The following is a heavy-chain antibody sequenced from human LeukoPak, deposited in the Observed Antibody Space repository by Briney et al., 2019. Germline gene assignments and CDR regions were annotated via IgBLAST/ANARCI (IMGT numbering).Heavy chain of an antibody. CDR3: ARDTPHDYYDSSGYYFSYYGMDV. Sequence: PGGSLRLSCAASGFPFSSYGMHWVRQAPGKGLEWVAVIWYDGSNKYYADSVKGRFTISRDNSKNTLYLQMNSLRAEDTAVYYCARDTPHDYYDSSGYYFSYYGMDVWGQGTTVTVSS. V-gene: IGHV3-33*01. CDR1: GFPFSSYG. J-gene: IGHJ6*02. CDR2: IWYDGSNK. D-gene: IGHD3-22*01.